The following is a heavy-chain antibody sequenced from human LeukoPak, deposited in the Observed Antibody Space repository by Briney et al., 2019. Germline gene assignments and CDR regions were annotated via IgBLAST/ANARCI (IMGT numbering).Heavy chain of an antibody. CDR3: ARDGVAYFDY. V-gene: IGHV3-21*01. CDR1: GFTFSSYS. J-gene: IGHJ4*02. Sequence: GGSLRLSCAASGFTFSSYSMNWVRQAPGKGLEWVSSIRSSSSYIYYADSVKGRFTISRDNAKNSLYLQMNSLRAEDTAVYYCARDGVAYFDYWGQGTLVTVSS. D-gene: IGHD3-3*01. CDR2: IRSSSSYI.